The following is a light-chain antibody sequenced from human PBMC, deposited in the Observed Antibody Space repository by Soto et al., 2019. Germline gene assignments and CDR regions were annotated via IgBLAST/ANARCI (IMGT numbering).Light chain of an antibody. Sequence: DIQMTQSPSPLSGSVGDRVTITCRASQTISSWLAWYQQKPGKAPRFLIYDASILESGVPSRFSGSGSDTEFTLTISGLQPDDFATYYCQHGWTFGQGTKVDI. J-gene: IGKJ1*01. V-gene: IGKV1-5*01. CDR3: QHGWT. CDR2: DAS. CDR1: QTISSW.